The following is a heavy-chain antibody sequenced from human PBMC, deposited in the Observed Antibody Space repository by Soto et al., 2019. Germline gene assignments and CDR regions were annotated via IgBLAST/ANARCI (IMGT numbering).Heavy chain of an antibody. V-gene: IGHV4-59*01. CDR3: ARENQPNVYGDYDYFDY. CDR2: IYYSGST. D-gene: IGHD4-17*01. Sequence: SETLSLTCTVSGGSISSYYWSWIRQPPGKGLEWIGYIYYSGSTNYNPSLKSRVTISVDTSKNQFSLKLSSVTAADTAVYYCARENQPNVYGDYDYFDYWGQGTLVTVSS. J-gene: IGHJ4*02. CDR1: GGSISSYY.